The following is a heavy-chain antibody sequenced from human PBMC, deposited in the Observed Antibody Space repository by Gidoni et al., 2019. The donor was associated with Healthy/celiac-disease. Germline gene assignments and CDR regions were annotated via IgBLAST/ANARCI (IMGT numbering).Heavy chain of an antibody. CDR3: ARSRYDYGGNSETRFDY. Sequence: RVTITADESTSTAYMELSSLRSEDTAVYYCARSRYDYGGNSETRFDYWGQGTLVTVSS. D-gene: IGHD4-17*01. J-gene: IGHJ4*02. V-gene: IGHV1-69*01.